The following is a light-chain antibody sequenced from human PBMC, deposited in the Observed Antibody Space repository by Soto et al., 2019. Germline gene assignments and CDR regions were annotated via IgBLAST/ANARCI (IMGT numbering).Light chain of an antibody. Sequence: QLVLTQPPSASASLGASVRLSCTLSSGHNYDAIAWHQQQPEKGPRFLMKLTSDGRETRGDGIPDRFSGSSSGSERYLIISSLQSEVEADYYCQTWGTGFVLFAGGTKLTVL. CDR1: SGHNYDA. CDR2: LTSDGRE. J-gene: IGLJ2*01. CDR3: QTWGTGFVL. V-gene: IGLV4-69*01.